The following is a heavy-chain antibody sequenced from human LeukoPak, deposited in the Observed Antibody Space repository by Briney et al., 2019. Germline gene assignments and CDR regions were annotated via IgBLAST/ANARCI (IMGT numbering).Heavy chain of an antibody. D-gene: IGHD2-15*01. Sequence: GESLKISYKGSGYSITNYWIGWVRQMPGKRLAWLGIIFAAECDVGYSASCEGQVAISADKSISTACLQWSGLKASDTAMYYCARQEYCSGGSCYTWFDPWGQGTLVTVSS. V-gene: IGHV5-51*01. J-gene: IGHJ5*02. CDR1: GYSITNYW. CDR2: IFAAECDV. CDR3: ARQEYCSGGSCYTWFDP.